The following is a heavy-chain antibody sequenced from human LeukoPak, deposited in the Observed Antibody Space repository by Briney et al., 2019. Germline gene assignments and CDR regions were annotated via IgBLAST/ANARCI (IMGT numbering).Heavy chain of an antibody. CDR3: ARDGIAAAGIPYFDY. Sequence: PGGSLRLSCVASGFSFSDDFMSWIRQAPGQRPEWVSYISHSGYTIQYADSVKGRFTISRDNAKNSLYLQMNSLRAEDTAVYYCARDGIAAAGIPYFDYWGQGTLVTVSS. D-gene: IGHD6-13*01. V-gene: IGHV3-11*04. J-gene: IGHJ4*02. CDR2: ISHSGYTI. CDR1: GFSFSDDF.